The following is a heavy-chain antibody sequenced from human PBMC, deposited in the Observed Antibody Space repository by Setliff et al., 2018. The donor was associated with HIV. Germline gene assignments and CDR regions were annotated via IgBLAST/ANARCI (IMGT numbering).Heavy chain of an antibody. V-gene: IGHV4-4*07. D-gene: IGHD2-8*02. Sequence: PSETLSLTCTVSGGSISSYYWSWIRQPAGKGLEWIGRIYTSGSTNYNPLLESRVTMSLDTSRNQITLRLNSVTAADTAVYYCARIDPSKFWSHDYWGRGTLVTVSS. CDR1: GGSISSYY. J-gene: IGHJ4*02. CDR3: ARIDPSKFWSHDY. CDR2: IYTSGST.